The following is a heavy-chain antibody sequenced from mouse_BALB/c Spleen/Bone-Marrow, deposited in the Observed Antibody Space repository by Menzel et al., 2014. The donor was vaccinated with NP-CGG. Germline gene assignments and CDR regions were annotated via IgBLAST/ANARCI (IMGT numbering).Heavy chain of an antibody. V-gene: IGHV1-69*01. J-gene: IGHJ4*01. CDR2: IYPSDSYT. CDR3: TRPGYFYGSGRYAKVC. CDR1: GYTFTSYW. D-gene: IGHD1-1*01. Sequence: QVQLQQSGAELVRPGASVKLSCKASGYTFTSYWINWVKQRPGQGLEWIGNIYPSDSYTNYNQKFKDKLTLAVDKSSSTAYMQLSSPTSEDSAVYYCTRPGYFYGSGRYAKVCWGQGTSGTGSS.